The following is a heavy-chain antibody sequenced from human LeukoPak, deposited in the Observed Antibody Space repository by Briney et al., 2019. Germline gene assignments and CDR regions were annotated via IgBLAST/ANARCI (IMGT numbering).Heavy chain of an antibody. CDR1: GGSIRSSDYY. J-gene: IGHJ5*02. D-gene: IGHD2-8*01. CDR2: IYYTGST. V-gene: IGHV4-39*07. CDR3: ARENYCTNGVCWAFDP. Sequence: SETLSLTCTVSGGSIRSSDYYWGWIRQHPGKGLEWIGNIYYTGSTSYNSSLKSRVTISIDTSKNQFSLQLSSVTAADTAVYFCARENYCTNGVCWAFDPWGQGTLVTVSS.